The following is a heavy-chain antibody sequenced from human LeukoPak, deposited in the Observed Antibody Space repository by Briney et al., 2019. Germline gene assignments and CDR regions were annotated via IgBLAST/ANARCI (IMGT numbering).Heavy chain of an antibody. Sequence: GGSLRLSCAASGFTFSNYWMGWVRQAPGKRLKWVANMNIDRSEKYYADSVKGRFSISRDNARNSVYLQMASLRVEDTAVYYCARDPVEWELLLDYWGQGTLVTVSS. D-gene: IGHD1-26*01. J-gene: IGHJ4*02. CDR3: ARDPVEWELLLDY. CDR1: GFTFSNYW. V-gene: IGHV3-7*01. CDR2: MNIDRSEK.